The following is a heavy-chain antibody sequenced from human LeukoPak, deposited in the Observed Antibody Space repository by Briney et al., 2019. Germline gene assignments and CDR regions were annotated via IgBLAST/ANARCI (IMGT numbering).Heavy chain of an antibody. D-gene: IGHD6-13*01. CDR2: INAGNGNT. J-gene: IGHJ6*02. CDR1: GYTFTSYA. Sequence: ASVKVPCKASGYTFTSYAMHWVRQAPGQRLEWMGWINAGNGNTKYSQKFQGRVTITRDTSASTAYMELSSLRSEDTAVYYCARVRVGPGSSSKDYGMDVWGQGTTVTVSS. CDR3: ARVRVGPGSSSKDYGMDV. V-gene: IGHV1-3*01.